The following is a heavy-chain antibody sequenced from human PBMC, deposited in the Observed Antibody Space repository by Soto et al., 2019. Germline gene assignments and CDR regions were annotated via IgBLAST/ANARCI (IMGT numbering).Heavy chain of an antibody. CDR2: IGAFNGNT. CDR3: AKDEGGYDILTGYYKAHHFDY. Sequence: QVQLVQSGAEVKKPGASVKVSCKASGYTFSSYGITWVRQAPGQGLEWMGWIGAFNGNTNYAQNLQGRVTMTTDTSTTTASMELRSLNSDDTAVYYCAKDEGGYDILTGYYKAHHFDYWGQGVPVTVSS. CDR1: GYTFSSYG. V-gene: IGHV1-18*04. J-gene: IGHJ4*02. D-gene: IGHD3-9*01.